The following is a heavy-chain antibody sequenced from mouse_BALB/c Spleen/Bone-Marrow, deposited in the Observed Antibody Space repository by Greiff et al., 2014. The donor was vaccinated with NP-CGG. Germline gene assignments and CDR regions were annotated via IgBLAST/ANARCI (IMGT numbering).Heavy chain of an antibody. CDR3: ARSATMIFAY. V-gene: IGHV1-7*01. D-gene: IGHD2-4*01. Sequence: QVQLQQSGAELAKPGASVKMCCKASGYTFTSYWMHWVKQRPGQGLEWIGYMNPSTGYTEYNQKFKDKATLTADKSSSTAYMQLSTLTSEDSPVYSCARSATMIFAYWGQGTLVTVSA. CDR1: GYTFTSYW. CDR2: MNPSTGYT. J-gene: IGHJ3*01.